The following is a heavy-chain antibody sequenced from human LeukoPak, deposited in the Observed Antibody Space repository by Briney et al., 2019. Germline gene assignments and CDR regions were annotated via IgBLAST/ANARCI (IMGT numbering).Heavy chain of an antibody. CDR1: GGSISSYY. CDR3: ARGGSSGWYYHFDY. D-gene: IGHD6-19*01. CDR2: IYYNVSI. J-gene: IGHJ4*02. V-gene: IGHV4-59*01. Sequence: SETLSLTCTVSGGSISSYYWSWIRQPPGKGLEGFGYIYYNVSINHNPSLKSRVIISVDTSKNQFSLKLSAVTAADTAVYYCARGGSSGWYYHFDYWGQGTLVTVSS.